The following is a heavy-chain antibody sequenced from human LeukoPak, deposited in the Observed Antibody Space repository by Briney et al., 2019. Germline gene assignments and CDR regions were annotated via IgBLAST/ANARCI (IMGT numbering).Heavy chain of an antibody. J-gene: IGHJ4*02. D-gene: IGHD4-23*01. Sequence: GGSLRLSCAASGFTFSNYAMSWVRQAPGKGLEWVSATSASGVSTYYADSVKGRFTISRDNSKNTLYLQMNSLRAEDTAVYYCAKRSDYGGNWNYFDYWGQGTLVTVSS. CDR2: TSASGVST. CDR3: AKRSDYGGNWNYFDY. V-gene: IGHV3-23*01. CDR1: GFTFSNYA.